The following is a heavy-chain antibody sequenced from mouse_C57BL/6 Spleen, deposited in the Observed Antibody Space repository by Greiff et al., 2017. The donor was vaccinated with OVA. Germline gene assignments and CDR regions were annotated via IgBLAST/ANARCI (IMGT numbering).Heavy chain of an antibody. CDR3: ARSRICYDYDGSFEY. J-gene: IGHJ2*01. CDR1: GYTFTSYW. D-gene: IGHD2-4*01. V-gene: IGHV1-52*01. CDR2: IDPSDSET. Sequence: QVQLQQSGAELVRPGSSVKLSCKASGYTFTSYWMHWVKQRPIQGLEWIGNIDPSDSETHYNQKFKDKATLTVDKSSSTAYMLLSSLTSEDSAVCYCARSRICYDYDGSFEYWGQGTTRTVSS.